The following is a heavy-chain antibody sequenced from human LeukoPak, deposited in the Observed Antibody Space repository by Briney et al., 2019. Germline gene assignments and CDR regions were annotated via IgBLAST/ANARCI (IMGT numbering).Heavy chain of an antibody. Sequence: SETLSLTCTVSGVSISSSNSYWGWIRQPPGKGPEWIGSIYYSGNTYYNASLKSQVSISIDTSKNQFSLRLTSVTAADTAVYYCARGVNSGYFDYCGQGTLVTVSS. CDR3: ARGVNSGYFDY. CDR1: GVSISSSNSY. D-gene: IGHD1-26*01. CDR2: IYYSGNT. V-gene: IGHV4-39*07. J-gene: IGHJ4*02.